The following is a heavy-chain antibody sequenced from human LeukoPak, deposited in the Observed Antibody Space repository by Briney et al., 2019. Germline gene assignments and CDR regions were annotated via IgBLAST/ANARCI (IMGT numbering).Heavy chain of an antibody. J-gene: IGHJ4*02. CDR2: ISAYNGNT. CDR1: GYTISSYG. Sequence: ASVKVSCKASGYTISSYGITWVRQAPGQGLEWMGWISAYNGNTNYAQKVQGRVTMTTDTSTSTAYMELRSLRSDDTAVYYCARDRGDNSGYYYGHWGQGTLVTVSS. CDR3: ARDRGDNSGYYYGH. V-gene: IGHV1-18*01. D-gene: IGHD3-22*01.